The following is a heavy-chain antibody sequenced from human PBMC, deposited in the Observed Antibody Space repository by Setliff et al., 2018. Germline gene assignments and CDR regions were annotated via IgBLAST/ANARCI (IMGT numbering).Heavy chain of an antibody. Sequence: PSETLSLTCTVSGYSISSGYYWGWIRQPPGKGLEWIGSIYHSGSTYYNPSLKSRVTISVDTSKNQFSLKLSSVTAADTAVYYCARDQDYGDYVGGGIDPWGQGTLVTVSS. J-gene: IGHJ5*02. CDR3: ARDQDYGDYVGGGIDP. V-gene: IGHV4-38-2*02. D-gene: IGHD4-17*01. CDR1: GYSISSGYY. CDR2: IYHSGST.